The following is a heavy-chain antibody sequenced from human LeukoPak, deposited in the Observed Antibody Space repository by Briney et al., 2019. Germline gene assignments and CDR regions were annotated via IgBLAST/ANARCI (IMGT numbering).Heavy chain of an antibody. V-gene: IGHV1-18*01. CDR3: ARDKPTVTTPNWFDP. CDR1: GYTFTSYV. Sequence: ASVKVSCKASGYTFTSYVISWVRQAPGQGREWMGWISAYNGNTNYAQRLQGGVTMTTDTSTSAAYMELRSLRSDDTAVYYCARDKPTVTTPNWFDPWGQGTLVTVSS. J-gene: IGHJ5*02. CDR2: ISAYNGNT. D-gene: IGHD4-17*01.